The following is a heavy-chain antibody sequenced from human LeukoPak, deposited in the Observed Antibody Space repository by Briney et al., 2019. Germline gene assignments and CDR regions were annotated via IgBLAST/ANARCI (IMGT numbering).Heavy chain of an antibody. J-gene: IGHJ4*02. CDR1: GGSPRGDY. CDR3: AKSYRDLNGYCPFYFDS. V-gene: IGHV4-59*08. CDR2: IYDTGLT. D-gene: IGHD3-22*01. Sequence: SETLSLTCTVSGGSPRGDYWSGVREPPRTGRECLGYIYDTGLTRSNTSLQSRVTSSLDTSKIRFSLKLRSVTAADAAVYYCAKSYRDLNGYCPFYFDSWGQGTLVAVSS.